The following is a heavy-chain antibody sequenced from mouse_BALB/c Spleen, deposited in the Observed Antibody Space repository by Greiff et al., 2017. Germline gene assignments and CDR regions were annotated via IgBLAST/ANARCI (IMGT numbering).Heavy chain of an antibody. J-gene: IGHJ3*01. D-gene: IGHD2-2*01. CDR3: ARLRIYYGYDGFAY. V-gene: IGHV9-3-1*01. CDR1: GYTFTNYG. CDR2: INTYTGEP. Sequence: VVESGPELKKPGETVKISCKASGYTFTNYGMNWVKQAPGKGLKWMGWINTYTGEPTYADDFKGRFAFSLETSASTAYLQINNLKNEDTATYFCARLRIYYGYDGFAYWGQGTLVTVSA.